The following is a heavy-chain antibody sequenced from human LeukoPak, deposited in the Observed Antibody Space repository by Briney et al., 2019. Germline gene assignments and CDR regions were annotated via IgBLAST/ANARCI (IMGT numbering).Heavy chain of an antibody. J-gene: IGHJ4*02. V-gene: IGHV4-34*01. D-gene: IGHD3-22*01. CDR2: INHSGST. CDR1: GGSFSGYY. Sequence: PSETLSLTCAVYGGSFSGYYWSWIRQPPGKGLEWIGEINHSGSTNYNPSLKSRVTISVDTSKNQFSLKLSSVTAADTAVYHCARVGAYYYDSSGYGYWGQGTLVTVSS. CDR3: ARVGAYYYDSSGYGY.